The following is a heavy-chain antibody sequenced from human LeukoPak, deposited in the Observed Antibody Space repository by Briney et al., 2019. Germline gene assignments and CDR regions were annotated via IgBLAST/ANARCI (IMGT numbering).Heavy chain of an antibody. CDR1: GDSISSYY. CDR3: ARDSYTYGPFDY. J-gene: IGHJ4*02. V-gene: IGHV4-59*12. Sequence: SETLSLICTVSGDSISSYYWSWIRQPPGKGLEWIAYISYSGSTNYNPSLKSRVTISVDTSKNQFSLKLSSVTAADTAVYYCARDSYTYGPFDYWGQGTLVIVSS. D-gene: IGHD5-18*01. CDR2: ISYSGST.